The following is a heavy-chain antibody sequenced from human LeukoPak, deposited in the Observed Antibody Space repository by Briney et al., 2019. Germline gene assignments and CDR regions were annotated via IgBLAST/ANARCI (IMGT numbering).Heavy chain of an antibody. J-gene: IGHJ4*02. CDR2: IIPILGIA. D-gene: IGHD5-12*01. CDR1: GGTFSSYA. CDR3: ARVGSGYVGYFDY. V-gene: IGHV1-69*04. Sequence: SVNVSCKASGGTFSSYAISWVRQAPEQGLEWMGRIIPILGIANYAQKFQGRVTITADKSTSTAYMELSSLRSEDTAVYYCARVGSGYVGYFDYWGQGTLVTVSS.